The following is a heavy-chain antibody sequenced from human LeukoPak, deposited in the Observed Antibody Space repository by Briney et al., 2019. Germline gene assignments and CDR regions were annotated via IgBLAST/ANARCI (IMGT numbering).Heavy chain of an antibody. CDR1: GGSISSYY. V-gene: IGHV4-59*01. D-gene: IGHD2-15*01. CDR3: ARGLRRYYYYYYYMDV. J-gene: IGHJ6*03. Sequence: PSETLSLTCTVSGGSISSYYWSWIRQPPGKGLEWIGYIYYSGSTNYNPSLKSRVTISVDTSKNQFSLKLSSVTAADTAVYYCARGLRRYYYYYYYMDVWGKGTTVTISS. CDR2: IYYSGST.